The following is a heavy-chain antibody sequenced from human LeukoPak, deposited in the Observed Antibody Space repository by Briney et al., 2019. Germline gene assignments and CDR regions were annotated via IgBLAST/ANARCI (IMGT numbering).Heavy chain of an antibody. V-gene: IGHV3-23*01. J-gene: IGHJ5*02. Sequence: GGSLRLSCAASGFIFSGFYMGWIRQAPGKGLEWVSAISGSGGSTYYADSVKGRFTISRDNSKNTLYLQMNSLRAEDTAVYYCAKADYDILTGYLNWFDPWGQGTLVTVSS. D-gene: IGHD3-9*01. CDR1: GFIFSGFY. CDR3: AKADYDILTGYLNWFDP. CDR2: ISGSGGST.